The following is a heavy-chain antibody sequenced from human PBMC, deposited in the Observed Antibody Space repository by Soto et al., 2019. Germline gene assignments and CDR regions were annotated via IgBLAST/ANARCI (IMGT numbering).Heavy chain of an antibody. CDR3: AYSTGWYRHDV. CDR1: GDSISNSRW. V-gene: IGHV4-4*02. J-gene: IGHJ3*01. Sequence: QVQLQESCPGLVKPSGTLSLTCAVSGDSISNSRWWTWVHQPPGKGLEWIGDIFHSGDTNYNPSLKSRVFISVDKSQNQFSLKVSSVTAADTAVYYCAYSTGWYRHDVWGQGTLVTVSS. CDR2: IFHSGDT. D-gene: IGHD6-19*01.